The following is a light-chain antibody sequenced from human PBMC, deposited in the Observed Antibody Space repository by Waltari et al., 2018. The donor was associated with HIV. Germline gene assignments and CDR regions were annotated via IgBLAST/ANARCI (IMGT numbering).Light chain of an antibody. CDR1: QNINNY. CDR3: QQSYSSPT. Sequence: DIQMTQSPSFLSASIGDRVTITCRASQNINNYLNWYQQKPGKAPMILIHTATNLQSGVPSRFSGSGSGTDFTLTITSLQPEDFAIYFCQQSYSSPTFGPGTTV. CDR2: TAT. V-gene: IGKV1-39*01. J-gene: IGKJ3*01.